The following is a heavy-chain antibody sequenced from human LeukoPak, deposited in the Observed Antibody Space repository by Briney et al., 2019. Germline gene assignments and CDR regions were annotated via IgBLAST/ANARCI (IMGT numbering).Heavy chain of an antibody. CDR1: GYTFTTYF. Sequence: ASVKVSCKASGYTFTTYFMHWVRQAPGQGLEWMGIINPSGGSTRYAQKFQGRVTMTRDTSTSTVYMELSRLRSDDTAVYYCARVRYRLAETYIDYWGQGTLVTVSS. V-gene: IGHV1-46*01. J-gene: IGHJ4*02. CDR2: INPSGGST. CDR3: ARVRYRLAETYIDY. D-gene: IGHD3-16*01.